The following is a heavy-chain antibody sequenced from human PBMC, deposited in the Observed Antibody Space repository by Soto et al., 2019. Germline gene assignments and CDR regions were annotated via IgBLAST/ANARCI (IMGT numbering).Heavy chain of an antibody. V-gene: IGHV1-69*04. J-gene: IGHJ5*02. D-gene: IGHD2-2*01. CDR3: ARDSHPTLCSSTSCFNWFDP. CDR1: GGTFSSYT. Sequence: ASVKVSCKASGGTFSSYTISWVRQAPGQGLEWMGRIIPILGIANYAQKFQGRVTITADKSTSTAYMELSSLRSEDTAVYYCARDSHPTLCSSTSCFNWFDPWGQGTLVTAPQ. CDR2: IIPILGIA.